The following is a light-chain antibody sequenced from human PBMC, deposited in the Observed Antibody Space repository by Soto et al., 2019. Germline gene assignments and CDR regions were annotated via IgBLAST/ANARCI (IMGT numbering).Light chain of an antibody. CDR3: QKYNAAPLS. CDR2: GAS. Sequence: DIQMTQSPSSLSASVGDRVTITCRASQGIGTSLVWYQQKPGKAPRLLIHGASNLQSGVPSRFSGSGSGTDFTIIISGLQPEDVEMYYCQKYNAAPLSCGGGPKVEIK. J-gene: IGKJ4*01. CDR1: QGIGTS. V-gene: IGKV1-27*01.